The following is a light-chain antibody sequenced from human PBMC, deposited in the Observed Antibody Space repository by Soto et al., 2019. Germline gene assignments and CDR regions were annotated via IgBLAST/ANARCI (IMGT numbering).Light chain of an antibody. CDR3: SSYAGINNLGV. Sequence: QSALTQPPSASGSPGQSVTISCTGTSSDVGGYKYVSWYQQHPGKAPKLMIFEVNKRPSGVPDRFSGSKSGNTASLTVSGLQAEDEADYYCSSYAGINNLGVFGPGTKLIVL. V-gene: IGLV2-8*01. J-gene: IGLJ1*01. CDR1: SSDVGGYKY. CDR2: EVN.